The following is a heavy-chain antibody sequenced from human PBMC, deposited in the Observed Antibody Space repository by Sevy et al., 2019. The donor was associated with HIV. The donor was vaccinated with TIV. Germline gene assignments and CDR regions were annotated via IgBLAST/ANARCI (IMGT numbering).Heavy chain of an antibody. Sequence: ASVKVSCMVSGYTLSKLSMHWVRQAPGKGPEWMGGFDPEDGETIYAQKFQGRVTMTEDTSTDTAYMELSSLRSEDTAVYYCATSDFWSDYPLYGMDVWGQGTTVTVSS. V-gene: IGHV1-24*01. CDR2: FDPEDGET. D-gene: IGHD3-3*01. CDR1: GYTLSKLS. CDR3: ATSDFWSDYPLYGMDV. J-gene: IGHJ6*02.